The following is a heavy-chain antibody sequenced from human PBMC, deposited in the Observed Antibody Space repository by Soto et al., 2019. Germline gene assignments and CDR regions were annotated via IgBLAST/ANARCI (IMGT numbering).Heavy chain of an antibody. D-gene: IGHD3-3*01. Sequence: SETLSLTCTVSGGSISSYYWSWIRQPAGKGLEWIGRIYTSGSTDFNPSLKGRVTMSVDTSKNQLFLKLSSVTAADTAVYYCARRIIPAPFDPWGQGTLVTVSS. CDR1: GGSISSYY. V-gene: IGHV4-4*07. J-gene: IGHJ5*02. CDR2: IYTSGST. CDR3: ARRIIPAPFDP.